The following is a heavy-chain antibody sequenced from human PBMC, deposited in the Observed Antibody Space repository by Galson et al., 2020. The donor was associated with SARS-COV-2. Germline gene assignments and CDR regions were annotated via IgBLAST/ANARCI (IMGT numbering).Heavy chain of an antibody. CDR1: GFTFSSYW. J-gene: IGHJ6*02. V-gene: IGHV3-7*01. CDR3: ARDQGSIVGATQYYYYYGMDV. CDR2: IKQDGSEK. Sequence: GGSLRLSCAASGFTFSSYWMSWVRQAPGKGLEWVANIKQDGSEKYYVDSVKGRFTISRDNAKNSLYLQMNSLRAEETAVYYCARDQGSIVGATQYYYYYGMDVWGQGTTVTVSS. D-gene: IGHD1-26*01.